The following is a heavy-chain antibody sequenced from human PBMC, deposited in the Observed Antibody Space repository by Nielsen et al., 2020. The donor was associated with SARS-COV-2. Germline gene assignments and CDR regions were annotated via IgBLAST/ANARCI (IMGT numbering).Heavy chain of an antibody. J-gene: IGHJ6*02. V-gene: IGHV3-30-3*01. CDR1: GFTFSSYA. Sequence: GESLKISCAASGFTFSSYAMHWVRQAPGKGLEWVAVISYDGSNKYYADSVKGRFTISRDNSKNTLYLQMNSLRAEDTAVYYCARDQGALWFDPRPYYYYYGMDVWGQGTTVTVSS. CDR3: ARDQGALWFDPRPYYYYYGMDV. D-gene: IGHD3-10*01. CDR2: ISYDGSNK.